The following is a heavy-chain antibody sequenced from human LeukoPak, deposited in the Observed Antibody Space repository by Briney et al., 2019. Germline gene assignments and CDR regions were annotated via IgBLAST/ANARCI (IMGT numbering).Heavy chain of an antibody. Sequence: GGSLRLSRAASGFTFCSYAMTWGRQGPGKGLEGVSDISGGGGNTYYADSVKGRFTISRDNSKNTLYLQMHSLRAEDTAVYYCAIYSGYGTNAFDIWGQGTMVTVSS. CDR2: ISGGGGNT. CDR3: AIYSGYGTNAFDI. V-gene: IGHV3-23*01. J-gene: IGHJ3*02. CDR1: GFTFCSYA. D-gene: IGHD5-12*01.